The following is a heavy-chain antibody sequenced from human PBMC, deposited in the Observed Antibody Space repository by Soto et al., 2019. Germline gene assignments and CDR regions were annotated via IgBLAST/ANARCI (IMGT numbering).Heavy chain of an antibody. J-gene: IGHJ6*02. Sequence: GGSLRLSCAASGVTYSSYAMHWVRQAPGKGLEWVAVISYDGSNKYYADSVKGRFTISRDNSKNTLYLEMNSLRAEDTAVYYCARDRAYDFWSGYLPYYYGMDVWGQGTTVTVSS. V-gene: IGHV3-30-3*01. CDR2: ISYDGSNK. D-gene: IGHD3-3*01. CDR1: GVTYSSYA. CDR3: ARDRAYDFWSGYLPYYYGMDV.